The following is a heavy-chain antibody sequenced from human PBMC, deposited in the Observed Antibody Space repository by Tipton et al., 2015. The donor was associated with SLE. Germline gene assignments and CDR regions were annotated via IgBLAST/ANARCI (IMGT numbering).Heavy chain of an antibody. J-gene: IGHJ3*02. CDR1: GYSISSGYY. Sequence: TLSLTCAVSGYSISSGYYWGWIRQPPGKGLEWIGSIYHSGSTYYNPSLKSRVTISVDTSKNQFSLKLSSVTAADTAVYYCARVHYYDSSGYCDAFDIWGQGTMVTVSS. CDR3: ARVHYYDSSGYCDAFDI. V-gene: IGHV4-38-2*01. CDR2: IYHSGST. D-gene: IGHD3-22*01.